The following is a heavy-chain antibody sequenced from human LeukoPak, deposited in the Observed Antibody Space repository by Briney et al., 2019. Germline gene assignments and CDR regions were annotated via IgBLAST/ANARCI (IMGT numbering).Heavy chain of an antibody. V-gene: IGHV4-59*01. Sequence: PSQTLSLTCTVSGGSISSYYWSWIRQPPGKGLEWIGYIYYSGSTNYNPSLKSRVTISVDTSKNQFSLKLSSVTAADTAVYYCARDLISGPGAFDIWGQGTMVTVSS. CDR3: ARDLISGPGAFDI. J-gene: IGHJ3*02. D-gene: IGHD2-15*01. CDR2: IYYSGST. CDR1: GGSISSYY.